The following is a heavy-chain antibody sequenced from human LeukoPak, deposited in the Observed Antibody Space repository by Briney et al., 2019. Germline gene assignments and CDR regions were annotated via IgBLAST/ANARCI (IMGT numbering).Heavy chain of an antibody. CDR1: GFTFDTHA. CDR2: MSGHDHNV. CDR3: ARVFQYYDFWSGYYPAAFDY. D-gene: IGHD3-3*01. Sequence: PGGSLRLSCAASGFTFDTHAMSWVRQAPGKGLEWISTMSGHDHNVYYADSVKGRFTISRDNSKNTLYLHMNSLRAEDTAVYYCARVFQYYDFWSGYYPAAFDYWGQGTLVTVSS. J-gene: IGHJ4*02. V-gene: IGHV3-23*01.